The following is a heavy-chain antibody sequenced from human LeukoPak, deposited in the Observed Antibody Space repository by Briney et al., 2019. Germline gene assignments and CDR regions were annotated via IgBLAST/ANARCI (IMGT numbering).Heavy chain of an antibody. CDR1: GGSISSSSYY. CDR3: ARLKVAEVDP. D-gene: IGHD6-19*01. V-gene: IGHV4-39*01. Sequence: SETLSLTCTVSGGSISSSSYYWGWIRQPPGKGLEWIGSIYYSGSTYYNPSLKSRVTISVDTSKNQFSLKLSSVTAADTAVYYCARLKVAEVDPWGQGTLVTVSS. J-gene: IGHJ5*02. CDR2: IYYSGST.